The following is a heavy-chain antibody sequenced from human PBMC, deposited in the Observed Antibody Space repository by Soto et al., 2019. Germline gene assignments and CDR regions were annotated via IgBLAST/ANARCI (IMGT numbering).Heavy chain of an antibody. V-gene: IGHV1-3*01. CDR2: INAGNGNT. CDR3: ARAAWFGEDAFDI. D-gene: IGHD3-10*01. CDR1: GYTFTSYA. J-gene: IGHJ3*02. Sequence: ASGKVSCKASGYTFTSYAMHWVRQAPGQRLEWMGWINAGNGNTKYSQKFQGRVTITRDTSASTAYMELSSMRSEDTAVYYCARAAWFGEDAFDIWGQGTMVTGSS.